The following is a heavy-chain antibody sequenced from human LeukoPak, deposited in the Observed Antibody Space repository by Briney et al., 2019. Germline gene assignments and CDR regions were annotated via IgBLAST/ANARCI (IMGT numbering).Heavy chain of an antibody. Sequence: GGSLRLSCVVSGFTLRSYEMNWVRQAPGRGLEWISYLSSSGTTIYYADSVKGRFTISRDNSKNTLYLQMNSLRAEDTAVYYCAKGTPGKSWFDPWGQGTLVTVSP. CDR3: AKGTPGKSWFDP. J-gene: IGHJ5*02. V-gene: IGHV3-48*03. CDR1: GFTLRSYE. CDR2: LSSSGTTI. D-gene: IGHD2-15*01.